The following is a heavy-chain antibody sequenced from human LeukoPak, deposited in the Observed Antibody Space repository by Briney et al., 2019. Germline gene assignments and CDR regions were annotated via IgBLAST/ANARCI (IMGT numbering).Heavy chain of an antibody. CDR1: EFTFSTYA. CDR2: ISSSSSYI. CDR3: ARGLEWLGTYYFDY. V-gene: IGHV3-21*01. J-gene: IGHJ4*02. Sequence: SGGSLRLSCAASEFTFSTYAMHWVRQAPGKGLEWVSSISSSSSYIYYADSVKGRFTISRDNAKNSLYLQMNSLRAEDTAVYYCARGLEWLGTYYFDYWGQGTLVTVSS. D-gene: IGHD6-19*01.